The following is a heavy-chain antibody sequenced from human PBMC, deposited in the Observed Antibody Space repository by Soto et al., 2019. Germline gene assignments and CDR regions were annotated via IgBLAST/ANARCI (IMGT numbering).Heavy chain of an antibody. J-gene: IGHJ6*02. D-gene: IGHD2-15*01. V-gene: IGHV1-69*06. Sequence: SVKVSCKASGGTFSSYAISWVRQAPGQGVEWMGGIIPIFGTANYAQKFQGRVTITADKSTSTAYMELSSLRSEDTAVYYCARESRGATGSFLRERYCNCYYGIDVWGQGTTVTVSS. CDR2: IIPIFGTA. CDR1: GGTFSSYA. CDR3: ARESRGATGSFLRERYCNCYYGIDV.